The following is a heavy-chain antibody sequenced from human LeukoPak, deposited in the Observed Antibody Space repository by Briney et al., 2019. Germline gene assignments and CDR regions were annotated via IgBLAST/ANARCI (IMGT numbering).Heavy chain of an antibody. D-gene: IGHD5-18*01. CDR3: ATLRGGYSYGDRSFDY. Sequence: ASVKVSCKASGYTFTSYGISWVRQPPGQGLEWMGWISAYNGNTNYAQKLQGRVTMTTDTSTSTAYMELRSLRSDDTAVYYCATLRGGYSYGDRSFDYWGQGTLVTVSS. CDR2: ISAYNGNT. J-gene: IGHJ4*02. V-gene: IGHV1-18*01. CDR1: GYTFTSYG.